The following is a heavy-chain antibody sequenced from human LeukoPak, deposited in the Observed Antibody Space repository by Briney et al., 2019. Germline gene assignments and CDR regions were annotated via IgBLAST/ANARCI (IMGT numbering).Heavy chain of an antibody. CDR1: EYTFAGYY. V-gene: IGHV1-2*02. D-gene: IGHD3-22*01. Sequence: GASVKVSRKASEYTFAGYYMHWVRQAPGQGLEWMGWINPHSGGTNYAQKFQGRVTMTRDTSISTAYMELSRLRSDDTAVYYCARGYYDSSGYYYSHFDYWGQGTLVTVSS. J-gene: IGHJ4*02. CDR2: INPHSGGT. CDR3: ARGYYDSSGYYYSHFDY.